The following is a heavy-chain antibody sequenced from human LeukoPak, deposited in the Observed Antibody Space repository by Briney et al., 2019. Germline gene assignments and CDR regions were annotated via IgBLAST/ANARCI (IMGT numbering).Heavy chain of an antibody. D-gene: IGHD3-10*01. Sequence: ASVNVSFTTSGYTFTTYGITWVRQAPGQGLEWMGWISAYNGNTNYAQKLQGRVTITTDTSTSTAYMELRSLRSDDTAVYYCARDSITMVRGPYYYYYGMDVWGQGTTVTVSS. CDR1: GYTFTTYG. CDR3: ARDSITMVRGPYYYYYGMDV. CDR2: ISAYNGNT. V-gene: IGHV1-18*01. J-gene: IGHJ6*02.